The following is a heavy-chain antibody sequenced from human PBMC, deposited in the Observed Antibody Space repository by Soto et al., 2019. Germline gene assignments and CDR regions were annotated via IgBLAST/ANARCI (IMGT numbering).Heavy chain of an antibody. Sequence: PSETLSLTCTVSVGSISSGGYYWSWIRQHPGKGLEWIGYIYYSGSTYYNPSLKSRVTISVDTSKNQFSLKLSSVTAADTAVYYCARDTSGNYGDYESWFDPWGQGTLVTVSS. J-gene: IGHJ5*02. CDR1: VGSISSGGYY. V-gene: IGHV4-31*03. D-gene: IGHD4-17*01. CDR2: IYYSGST. CDR3: ARDTSGNYGDYESWFDP.